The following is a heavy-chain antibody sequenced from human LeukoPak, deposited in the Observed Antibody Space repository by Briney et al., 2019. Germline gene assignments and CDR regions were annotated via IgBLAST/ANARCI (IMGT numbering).Heavy chain of an antibody. D-gene: IGHD2-2*01. J-gene: IGHJ3*01. CDR2: ISGHNGNT. Sequence: GASVKVSCKASGYTFTSYGISWMRQAPGRGPEWMGWISGHNGNTNCAQKYQGRVTMTTDTSTNTASMELRSLRSDDTAVYYCARDTIPAANDAFDFWGQGTVVIVSS. CDR3: ARDTIPAANDAFDF. V-gene: IGHV1-18*01. CDR1: GYTFTSYG.